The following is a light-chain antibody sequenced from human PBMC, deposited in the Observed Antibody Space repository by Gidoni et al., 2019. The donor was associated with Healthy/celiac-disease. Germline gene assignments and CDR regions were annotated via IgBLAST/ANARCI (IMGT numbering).Light chain of an antibody. CDR3: SSYAGGNIL. CDR2: EVT. V-gene: IGLV2-8*01. CDR1: SGDVGGYNY. J-gene: IGLJ1*01. Sequence: QSALTQPPSASGSPGQSVTISCTGPSGDVGGYNYVSWYQQHSGKAPKLMIYEVTKRPSGVPDRFSGSKSGNTASLTVSGLQAEDEADYYCSSYAGGNILFGTGTKVTVL.